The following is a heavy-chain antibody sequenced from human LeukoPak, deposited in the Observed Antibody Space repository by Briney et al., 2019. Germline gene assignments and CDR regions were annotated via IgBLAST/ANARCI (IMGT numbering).Heavy chain of an antibody. Sequence: GESLKISCKGSGYNFPSYWIGWVRQMPGKGLERMGIVYPGDSDTRYSPSSQGQVTISAAKSISTAYLQWSSLKASDTAMYYCARKGGGYYYYYGMDVWGQGTTVTVSS. V-gene: IGHV5-51*01. CDR1: GYNFPSYW. D-gene: IGHD3-16*01. J-gene: IGHJ6*02. CDR2: VYPGDSDT. CDR3: ARKGGGYYYYYGMDV.